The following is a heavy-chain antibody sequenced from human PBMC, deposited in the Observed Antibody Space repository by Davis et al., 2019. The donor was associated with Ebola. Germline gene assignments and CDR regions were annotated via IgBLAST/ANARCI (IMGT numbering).Heavy chain of an antibody. V-gene: IGHV1-18*01. CDR2: ISAYYGTT. D-gene: IGHD6-19*01. J-gene: IGHJ4*02. CDR3: ARESDGSSAFDY. Sequence: AASVKVSCKASGYTFTTYGISWVRQAPGQGLEWMGWISAYYGTTNYAQSLQGRVTVTTDTSTSTAYMELRSLRSDDTAVYYCARESDGSSAFDYWGQGTLVIVSS. CDR1: GYTFTTYG.